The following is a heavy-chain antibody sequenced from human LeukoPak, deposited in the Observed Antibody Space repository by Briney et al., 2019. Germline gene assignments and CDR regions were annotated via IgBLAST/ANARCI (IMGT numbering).Heavy chain of an antibody. V-gene: IGHV4-39*01. Sequence: SETLSPTCTVSGGSISGSNHYWGWIRQPPGKGLECIGSISQSGSTYHNPSLKSRLTISVDTSKNQLSLKLNSVTAADTAVYYCARHSYGDYYFDYWGQGALVTVSS. CDR2: ISQSGST. J-gene: IGHJ4*02. CDR3: ARHSYGDYYFDY. D-gene: IGHD4-17*01. CDR1: GGSISGSNHY.